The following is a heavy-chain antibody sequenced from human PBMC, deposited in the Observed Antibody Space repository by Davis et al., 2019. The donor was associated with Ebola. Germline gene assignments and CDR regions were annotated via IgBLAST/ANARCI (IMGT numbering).Heavy chain of an antibody. CDR1: GFTFGNYW. CDR3: ARDGGYYGSGIYYYYGMDV. J-gene: IGHJ6*02. CDR2: IKQDGSEK. Sequence: PGGSLRLSCEGSGFTFGNYWMSWVRQAPGKGPEWVANIKQDGSEKHYVDSVKGRFTISRDNAKNSLYLQMNSLRAEDTAVYYCARDGGYYGSGIYYYYGMDVWGQGTTVTVSS. D-gene: IGHD3-10*01. V-gene: IGHV3-7*01.